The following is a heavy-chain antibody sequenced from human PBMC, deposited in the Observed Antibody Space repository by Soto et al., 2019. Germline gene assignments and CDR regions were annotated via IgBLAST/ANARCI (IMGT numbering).Heavy chain of an antibody. D-gene: IGHD1-26*01. J-gene: IGHJ5*02. Sequence: SETLSLTCTVSGGSISSYYWSWIRQPAGKGLEWIGRIYTSGSTNYNPSLKSRVTMSVDTSKNQFSLKLSSVTAADTAVYYCARDFVVGATQRRDNWFDPWGQGTLVTVSS. CDR3: ARDFVVGATQRRDNWFDP. V-gene: IGHV4-4*07. CDR1: GGSISSYY. CDR2: IYTSGST.